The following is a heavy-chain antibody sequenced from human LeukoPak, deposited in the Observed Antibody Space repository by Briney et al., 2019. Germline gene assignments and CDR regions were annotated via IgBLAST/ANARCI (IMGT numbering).Heavy chain of an antibody. CDR1: GFTFDDYG. D-gene: IGHD1-7*01. V-gene: IGHV3-20*01. CDR3: ARARGYNWNYVGYYFDY. J-gene: IGHJ4*02. CDR2: INWNGGST. Sequence: GGSLRLSCAASGFTFDDYGMSWVRQAPGKGLEWVSGINWNGGSTGYADSVKGRFTISRDNAKNSLYLQMNSLRAEDTALCHCARARGYNWNYVGYYFDYWGQGTLVTVSS.